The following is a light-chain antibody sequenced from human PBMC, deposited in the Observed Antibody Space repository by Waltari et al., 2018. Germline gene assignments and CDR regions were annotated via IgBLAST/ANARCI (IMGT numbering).Light chain of an antibody. V-gene: IGLV2-14*03. Sequence: QSALTQPASVSGSPGQSITISCTGTSSDVGGYNYVSWYQQHPGKAPKLMIYDVSNRPSAVSDRFSCSKSGNTASLTISWLQAEDEADYYCSSYTRSSTWVFGGGTKLTVL. CDR3: SSYTRSSTWV. J-gene: IGLJ3*02. CDR1: SSDVGGYNY. CDR2: DVS.